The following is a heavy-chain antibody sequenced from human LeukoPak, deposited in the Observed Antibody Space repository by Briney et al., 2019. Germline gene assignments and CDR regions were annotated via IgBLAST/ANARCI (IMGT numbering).Heavy chain of an antibody. D-gene: IGHD1-26*01. Sequence: SETLSLTCTVSGGSISSYYWSWIRQPPGKGLEWLGYNYYSGSTNYNPSLKSRVTISVDTSKNQFSLKLSSVTAADTAVYYCARVGSEWELPPPVFDYWGQGTLVTVSS. CDR3: ARVGSEWELPPPVFDY. V-gene: IGHV4-59*01. CDR2: NYYSGST. J-gene: IGHJ4*02. CDR1: GGSISSYY.